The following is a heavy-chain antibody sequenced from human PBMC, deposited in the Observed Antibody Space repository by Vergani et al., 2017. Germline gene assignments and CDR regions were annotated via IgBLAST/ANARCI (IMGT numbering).Heavy chain of an antibody. CDR2: IYPGDSDT. J-gene: IGHJ6*02. V-gene: IGHV5-51*03. CDR1: GYSFTSYW. Sequence: EVQLVQSGAEVKKPGESLKISCKGSGYSFTSYWIGWVRQMPGKGLEWMGIIYPGDSDTRYSPSFQGQVTISADKSISTAYLQWSSLNASDTAMYYCARLYYDFWSGNVPYYYGMDVWGQGTTVTVSS. CDR3: ARLYYDFWSGNVPYYYGMDV. D-gene: IGHD3-3*01.